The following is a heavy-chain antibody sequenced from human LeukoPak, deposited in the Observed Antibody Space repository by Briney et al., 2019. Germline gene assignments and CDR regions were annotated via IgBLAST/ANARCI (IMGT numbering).Heavy chain of an antibody. D-gene: IGHD1-26*01. CDR2: IYHSGSS. V-gene: IGHV4-59*01. J-gene: IGHJ4*02. Sequence: SETLSLTYTVSGASISSDYWSWVRQPPGKGLEWIGYIYHSGSSNYNPSLKSRVTMSVDTSKNQFSLKLISVTAADTAVYYCARYLRIEGKYYFDYWGQGTLVTVSS. CDR1: GASISSDY. CDR3: ARYLRIEGKYYFDY.